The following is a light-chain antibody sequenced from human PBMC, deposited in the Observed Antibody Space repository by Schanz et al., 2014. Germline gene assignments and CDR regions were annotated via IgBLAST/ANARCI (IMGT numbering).Light chain of an antibody. CDR2: GAS. Sequence: EIVLTQSPGTLSLSPGERATLSCRASQSVTNNFLAWYQQKPGQAPTLLIYGASSRATGIPDRFSGSGSGTDFTLTISRLEPEDFATYYCQQSYITPLTFGGGTKVEIK. J-gene: IGKJ4*01. CDR1: QSVTNNF. CDR3: QQSYITPLT. V-gene: IGKV3-20*01.